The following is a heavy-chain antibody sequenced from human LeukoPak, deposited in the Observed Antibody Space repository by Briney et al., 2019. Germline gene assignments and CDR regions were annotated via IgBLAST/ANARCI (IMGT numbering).Heavy chain of an antibody. Sequence: PGGSLRLSCAASGFTFSSYAMHWVRQAPGKGLEWVAVISYDGSNKYYADSVKGRFTISRDNSKNTLYLQMNSLRAEDTAVYYCAKDREAIVVVPAAMDYWGQGTLVTVSS. CDR3: AKDREAIVVVPAAMDY. D-gene: IGHD2-2*01. J-gene: IGHJ4*02. V-gene: IGHV3-30-3*01. CDR2: ISYDGSNK. CDR1: GFTFSSYA.